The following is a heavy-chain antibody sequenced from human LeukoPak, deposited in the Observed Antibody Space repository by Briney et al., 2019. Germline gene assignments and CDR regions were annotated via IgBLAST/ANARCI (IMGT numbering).Heavy chain of an antibody. J-gene: IGHJ4*02. CDR1: GGSISSGDYY. Sequence: SETLSLTCTVSGGSISSGDYYWSWIRQPPRKGLEWIGYIYYSGSTYYNPSLKSRVTISVDTSKNQFSLKLSSVTAADTAVYYCARVDWFGANTSNFDYWGQGTLVTVSS. CDR3: ARVDWFGANTSNFDY. V-gene: IGHV4-30-4*01. D-gene: IGHD3-10*01. CDR2: IYYSGST.